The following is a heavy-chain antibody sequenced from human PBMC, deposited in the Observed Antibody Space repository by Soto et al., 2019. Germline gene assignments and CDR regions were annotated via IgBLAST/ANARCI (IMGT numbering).Heavy chain of an antibody. V-gene: IGHV3-7*01. D-gene: IGHD4-17*01. Sequence: EVQLVQSGGVLVQPGGSLRLSYTPSGFTLSYWMSWVRQDPGQGLEWVANIKEEGSEIQYVDSVKGRFTISRDTAKNSLYLDMNRLRGEDTAVYYCASQRAVTSGWDRWGQGTLVTVSS. J-gene: IGHJ5*02. CDR1: GFTLSYW. CDR3: ASQRAVTSGWDR. CDR2: IKEEGSEI.